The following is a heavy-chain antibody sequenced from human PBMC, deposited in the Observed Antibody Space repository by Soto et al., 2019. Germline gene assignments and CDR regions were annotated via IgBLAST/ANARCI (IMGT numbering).Heavy chain of an antibody. Sequence: QVQLQESGPGLVKPSQTLSLTCTVSGGSISSGGYYWSWIRQHPGKGLEWIGYIYYSGSTYYNPSLKSRVTISVDTSKNQFALKLSSVTAADTAVYYCARDLGCSSTSCYGWFDPWGQGTLVTVSS. CDR2: IYYSGST. J-gene: IGHJ5*02. CDR1: GGSISSGGYY. CDR3: ARDLGCSSTSCYGWFDP. D-gene: IGHD2-2*01. V-gene: IGHV4-31*03.